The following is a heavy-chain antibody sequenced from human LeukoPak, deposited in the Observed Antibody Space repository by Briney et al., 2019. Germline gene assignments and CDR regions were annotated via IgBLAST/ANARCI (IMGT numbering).Heavy chain of an antibody. J-gene: IGHJ2*01. Sequence: SETLSLTCSVSGGSISSYYWSWIRQPPGKGLEWIGYIHYSGSNNSNPSLKSRVTISVDTSKNQFSLKLTSVTAADTAVYYCARVERSRWCFDLWGRGTLVTVSS. CDR1: GGSISSYY. CDR3: ARVERSRWCFDL. CDR2: IHYSGSN. D-gene: IGHD5-24*01. V-gene: IGHV4-59*01.